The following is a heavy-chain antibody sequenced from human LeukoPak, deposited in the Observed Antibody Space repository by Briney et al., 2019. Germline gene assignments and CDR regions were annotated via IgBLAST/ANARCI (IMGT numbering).Heavy chain of an antibody. CDR3: ARDRSRGVVSRPGLYGMDV. J-gene: IGHJ6*02. V-gene: IGHV4-31*03. CDR1: GGSISSGGYY. Sequence: PSETLPLTCTVSGGSISSGGYYWSWIRQHPGKGLEWIGYIYYSGSTYYNPSLKSRVTISVDTSKNQFSLKLSSVTAADTAVYYCARDRSRGVVSRPGLYGMDVWGQGTTVTVSS. CDR2: IYYSGST. D-gene: IGHD3-10*01.